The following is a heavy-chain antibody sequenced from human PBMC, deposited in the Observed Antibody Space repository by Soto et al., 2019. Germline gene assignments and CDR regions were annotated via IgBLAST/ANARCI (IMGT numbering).Heavy chain of an antibody. D-gene: IGHD2-2*01. CDR2: ISYDGSNK. V-gene: IGHV3-30*18. CDR3: ANGGYQLLSSVGYV. CDR1: GFTFSSYG. J-gene: IGHJ6*02. Sequence: GGSLRLSCAASGFTFSSYGMHWVRQAPGKGLEWVAVISYDGSNKYYADSVKGRFTISRDNSKNTLYLQMNSLRAEDTAVYYCANGGYQLLSSVGYVWGQGTTVTVSS.